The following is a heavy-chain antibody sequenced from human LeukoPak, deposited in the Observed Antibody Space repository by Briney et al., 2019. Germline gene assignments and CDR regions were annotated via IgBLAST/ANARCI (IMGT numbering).Heavy chain of an antibody. CDR1: GFIFRTYG. CDR2: IIDSGGST. CDR3: AKRGSANSGYTY. V-gene: IGHV3-23*01. J-gene: IGHJ4*02. Sequence: GGSLRLSCAASGFIFRTYGMHWVRQAPGKGLEWVSGIIDSGGSTYYADSVKGRYTISRDNSKNTLYLQMSSLRAEDTAVYYCAKRGSANSGYTYWGQGTLVTVSS. D-gene: IGHD5-12*01.